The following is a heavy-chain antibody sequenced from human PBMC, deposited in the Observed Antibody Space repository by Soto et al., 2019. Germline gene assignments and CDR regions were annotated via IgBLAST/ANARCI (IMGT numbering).Heavy chain of an antibody. V-gene: IGHV4-34*01. D-gene: IGHD2-15*01. Sequence: QVQLQQWGAGLLKPSETLSLTCAVYGGSFSGYYWSWIRQPPGKGLEWIGEINHSGSTNYNPSLKSRVTISLDTSKNQFSLKLSSVTAADTAVYYCARTNIVVVVAATRNGMDVWRQGTTVTVSS. CDR2: INHSGST. J-gene: IGHJ6*02. CDR3: ARTNIVVVVAATRNGMDV. CDR1: GGSFSGYY.